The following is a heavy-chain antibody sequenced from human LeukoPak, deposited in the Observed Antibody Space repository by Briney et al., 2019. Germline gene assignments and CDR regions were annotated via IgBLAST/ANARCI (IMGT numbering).Heavy chain of an antibody. CDR1: GGSISSSSYY. J-gene: IGHJ5*02. V-gene: IGHV4-39*01. CDR2: TYYSGST. CDR3: ARQGIAAALVGIEEGWFDP. D-gene: IGHD6-13*01. Sequence: SETLSLTCTVSGGSISSSSYYWGWIRQPPGKGLEWIGSTYYSGSTYYNPSLKSRVTISVDTSKNQFSLKLSSVTAADTAVYYCARQGIAAALVGIEEGWFDPWGQGTLVTVSS.